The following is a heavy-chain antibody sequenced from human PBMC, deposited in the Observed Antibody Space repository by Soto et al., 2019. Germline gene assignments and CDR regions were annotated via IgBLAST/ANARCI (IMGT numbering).Heavy chain of an antibody. CDR2: ISGSGFKK. CDR1: GFIFENFG. D-gene: IGHD1-26*01. V-gene: IGHV3-23*01. J-gene: IGHJ5*02. CDR3: AKNQGVELVPLATVDWFDP. Sequence: EVVLLESGGGLEQPGGSLRLSCAASGFIFENFGMSWVRQAPGKGLEWISSISGSGFKKYYADSVKGRFTISRDNSKSTLYLELNNLSAEDTAVYHCAKNQGVELVPLATVDWFDPWGQGSVVTVSS.